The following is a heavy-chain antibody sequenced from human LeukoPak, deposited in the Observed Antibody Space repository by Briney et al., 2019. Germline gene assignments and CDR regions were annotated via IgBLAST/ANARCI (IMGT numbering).Heavy chain of an antibody. J-gene: IGHJ3*02. CDR1: GGTFSSYA. CDR2: IIPILGIA. Sequence: ASVKVSCKASGGTFSSYAISWVRQAPGQGLEWMGRIIPILGIANYAQKFQGRVTITADKSTSTAYMELSSLRSEDTAVYYCARDRGYSGSFRAFDIWGQGTMVTVSS. V-gene: IGHV1-69*04. CDR3: ARDRGYSGSFRAFDI. D-gene: IGHD1-26*01.